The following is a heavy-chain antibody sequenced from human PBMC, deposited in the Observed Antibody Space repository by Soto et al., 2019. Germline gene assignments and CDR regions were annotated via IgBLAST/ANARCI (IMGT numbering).Heavy chain of an antibody. CDR3: ARLHCDSPNCVPLDP. D-gene: IGHD2-2*01. Sequence: QLQLQESGPGLVKPSETPSLTCTVSGGPIRDDRYSWGWIRQPPGKGLEWFGSIYYSGTSSYNPSLKSRVTMSVDTSKKQLSLRLSSVTAADTAVYYCARLHCDSPNCVPLDPWGQGTLVIVSS. V-gene: IGHV4-39*01. CDR2: IYYSGTS. J-gene: IGHJ5*02. CDR1: GGPIRDDRYS.